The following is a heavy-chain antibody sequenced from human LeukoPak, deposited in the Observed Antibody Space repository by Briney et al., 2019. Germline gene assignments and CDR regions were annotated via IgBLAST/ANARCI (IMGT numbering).Heavy chain of an antibody. CDR2: IYTSGST. CDR1: GGSISSGSYY. D-gene: IGHD6-13*01. CDR3: ARLGSSWSPYYFDY. J-gene: IGHJ4*02. Sequence: SETLSLTCTVSGGSISSGSYYWSWIRQPAGKGLEWIGRIYTSGSTNYNPSLKSRVTISVDTSKNQFSLKLSSVTAADTAVYYCARLGSSWSPYYFDYWGQGTLVTVSS. V-gene: IGHV4-61*02.